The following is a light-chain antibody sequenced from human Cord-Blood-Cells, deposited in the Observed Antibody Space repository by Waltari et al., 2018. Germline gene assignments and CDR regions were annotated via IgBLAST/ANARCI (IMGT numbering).Light chain of an antibody. CDR3: SSYTSSSTYV. CDR2: EVS. CDR1: SRDVGCYNY. J-gene: IGLJ1*01. V-gene: IGLV2-14*01. Sequence: QSALTQPASVSGSPGQSITLSCTGTSRDVGCYNYVSWYQQHPGKAPKLMIYEVSNRPSGVSNRFSGSKSGNTASLTISGLQAEDEADYYCSSYTSSSTYVFGTGTKVTVL.